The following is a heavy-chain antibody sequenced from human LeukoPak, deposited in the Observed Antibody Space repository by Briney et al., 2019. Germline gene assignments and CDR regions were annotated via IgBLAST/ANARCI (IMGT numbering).Heavy chain of an antibody. D-gene: IGHD5-24*01. J-gene: IGHJ4*02. Sequence: GGSLRLSCAASGFTFAGYAMTWVRQAPGKGLEWVANIKQDGSKKSYVDSVKGRFTISRDNAKNSLYLQMNSLRAEDTAIYYCTRVGYIDEGIDYWGQGTLVTVSS. CDR1: GFTFAGYA. CDR2: IKQDGSKK. V-gene: IGHV3-7*04. CDR3: TRVGYIDEGIDY.